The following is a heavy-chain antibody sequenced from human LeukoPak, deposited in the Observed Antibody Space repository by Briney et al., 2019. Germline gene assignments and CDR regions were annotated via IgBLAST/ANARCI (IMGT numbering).Heavy chain of an antibody. D-gene: IGHD3-10*01. J-gene: IGHJ4*02. CDR2: ISSSSSYI. V-gene: IGHV3-21*01. CDR3: ARVETLPLWFAFDY. Sequence: RSGGSLRLSCAASGFTFSSYSMNWVRQAPGKGLEWVSSISSSSSYIYYADSVKGRFTISRDNAKNSLYLQMNSLRAEDTAVYYCARVETLPLWFAFDYWGQGTLVTVSS. CDR1: GFTFSSYS.